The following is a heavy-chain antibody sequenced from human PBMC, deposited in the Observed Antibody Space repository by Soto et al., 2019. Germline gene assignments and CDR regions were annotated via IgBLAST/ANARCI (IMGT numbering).Heavy chain of an antibody. V-gene: IGHV4-30-4*01. D-gene: IGHD2-21*02. CDR2: IYYSGST. CDR3: ARAMVVTQNWFDP. Sequence: SETLSLTCTVSGGSISDYYWSWIRQPPGKGLEWIGYIYYSGSTYYNPSLKSRVTISVDTSKNQFSLKLSSVTAADTAVYYCARAMVVTQNWFDPWGQGTLVTVSS. CDR1: GGSISDYY. J-gene: IGHJ5*02.